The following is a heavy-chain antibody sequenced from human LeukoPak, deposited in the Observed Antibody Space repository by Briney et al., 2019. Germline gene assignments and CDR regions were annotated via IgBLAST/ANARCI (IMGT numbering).Heavy chain of an antibody. J-gene: IGHJ4*02. D-gene: IGHD3-10*01. CDR3: ARGALLWFGELLYYYFDY. Sequence: ASVKVSCKASGYTFTSYDINWVRQATGQGLEWMGWMNLNSGNTGYAQKFQGRVTMTRNTSISTAYMELSSLRSEDTAVYYCARGALLWFGELLYYYFDYWGQGTLVTVSS. CDR2: MNLNSGNT. V-gene: IGHV1-8*01. CDR1: GYTFTSYD.